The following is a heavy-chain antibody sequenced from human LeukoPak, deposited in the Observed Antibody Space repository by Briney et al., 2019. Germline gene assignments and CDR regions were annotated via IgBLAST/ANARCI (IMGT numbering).Heavy chain of an antibody. CDR3: ARMSIAAENNWFDP. D-gene: IGHD6-25*01. V-gene: IGHV4-59*11. Sequence: PSETLSLTCTVSGGSISSHYWSWIRQPPGKGLEWIGYIYYSGSTNYNPSLKSRVTISVDTSKNQFSLKLSSVTAADTAVYYCARMSIAAENNWFDPWGQGTLITVSS. CDR2: IYYSGST. J-gene: IGHJ5*02. CDR1: GGSISSHY.